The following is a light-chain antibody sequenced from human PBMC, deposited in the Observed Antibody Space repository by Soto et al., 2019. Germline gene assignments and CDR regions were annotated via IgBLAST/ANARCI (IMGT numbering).Light chain of an antibody. CDR1: QSVSSN. CDR2: GAS. CDR3: QQYNNWHT. J-gene: IGKJ4*01. Sequence: VLSQSPGTRSLSPGERATLSCRASQSVSSNLAWYQQKPGQAPRLLIYGASTRATGIPARFSGSGSGTEFTLTISSLQSEDFAVYLCQQYNNWHTFGGGTKVDIK. V-gene: IGKV3D-15*01.